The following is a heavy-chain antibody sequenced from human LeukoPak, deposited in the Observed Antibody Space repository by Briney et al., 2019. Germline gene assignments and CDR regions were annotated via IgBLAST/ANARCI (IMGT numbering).Heavy chain of an antibody. CDR3: ARRRGGGGSGENDY. V-gene: IGHV5-51*01. CDR2: IYPGDADT. D-gene: IGHD3-16*01. J-gene: IGHJ4*02. Sequence: GESLKISVKGSGYSFTSYCIGGVRQMPGKGLEGIGIIYPGDADTRYSPSFQGQVTISADKSISTAYMQWSSLKASDTAMYYCARRRGGGGSGENDYWGQGTLVTVSS. CDR1: GYSFTSYC.